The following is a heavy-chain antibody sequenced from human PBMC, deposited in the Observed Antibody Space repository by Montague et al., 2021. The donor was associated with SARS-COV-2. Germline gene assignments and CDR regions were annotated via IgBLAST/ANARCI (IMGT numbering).Heavy chain of an antibody. CDR1: GGSISSSSYY. V-gene: IGHV4-39*07. CDR2: IYYSGST. Sequence: SETLSLTCTVSGGSISSSSYYWGWIRQPPGKGLEWIGSIYYSGSTYYNPSLKGRVTISVDTSKNQFSLKLSSVTAADTAVYYCARAGRQQLVRLSGMDVWGQGTTVTVSS. CDR3: ARAGRQQLVRLSGMDV. D-gene: IGHD6-13*01. J-gene: IGHJ6*02.